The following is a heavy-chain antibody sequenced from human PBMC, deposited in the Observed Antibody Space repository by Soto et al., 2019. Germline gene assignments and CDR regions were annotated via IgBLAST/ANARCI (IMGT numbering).Heavy chain of an antibody. D-gene: IGHD1-1*01. CDR1: GFIFKHHA. J-gene: IGHJ6*02. V-gene: IGHV3-33*01. CDR2: IWYDGSHT. Sequence: QVQLVESGGGVVQPGRSLRLSCAASGFIFKHHAMHWVRQAAGKGLEWVAQIWYDGSHTYYTDSVKGRFTISRDNLKDMVYLQMDSLRAEDTAVYYCARDGQQLAPYAMDVWGQGTTVTDSS. CDR3: ARDGQQLAPYAMDV.